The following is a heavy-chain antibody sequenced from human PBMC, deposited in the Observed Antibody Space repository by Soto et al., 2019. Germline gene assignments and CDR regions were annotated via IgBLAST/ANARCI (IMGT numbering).Heavy chain of an antibody. CDR2: ISGSGGST. J-gene: IGHJ6*02. CDR1: GFTFSSYA. Sequence: EVQLLESGGGLVQPGGSLRLSCAASGFTFSSYAMSWVRQAPGKGLEWVSAISGSGGSTYYADSVKGRFTISRDNSKNKLYLQMNSLRAEDTAVYYCAKDEGDRGGYGMDVWGQGTTVTVTS. V-gene: IGHV3-23*01. CDR3: AKDEGDRGGYGMDV. D-gene: IGHD3-10*01.